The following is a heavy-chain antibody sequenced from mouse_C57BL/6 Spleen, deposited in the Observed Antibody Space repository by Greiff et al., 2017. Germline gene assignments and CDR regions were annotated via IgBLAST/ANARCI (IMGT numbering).Heavy chain of an antibody. CDR1: GYTFTSYW. CDR3: ARFDSFDY. V-gene: IGHV1-52*01. J-gene: IGHJ2*01. Sequence: QVQLQQPGAELVRPGSSVKLSCKASGYTFTSYWMHWVKQRPIQGLEWIGNIDPSDSETPYNQKFKDKATLTVDKSSSTAYMQLSSLTSEDSAVYYCARFDSFDYWGQGTTLTVSS. CDR2: IDPSDSET.